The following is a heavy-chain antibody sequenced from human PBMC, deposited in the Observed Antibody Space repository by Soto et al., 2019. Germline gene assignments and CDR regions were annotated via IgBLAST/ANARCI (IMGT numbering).Heavy chain of an antibody. Sequence: SVKVSCKASGCTFSSYTISWVRQAPGQGLEWMGRIIPILGIANYAQKFQGRVTITADKSTSTAYMELNSLKTEDTAVYYCTRDARYNAVSYSATWGQGTLVTVSS. J-gene: IGHJ5*02. CDR1: GCTFSSYT. CDR2: IIPILGIA. D-gene: IGHD1-20*01. V-gene: IGHV1-69*04. CDR3: TRDARYNAVSYSAT.